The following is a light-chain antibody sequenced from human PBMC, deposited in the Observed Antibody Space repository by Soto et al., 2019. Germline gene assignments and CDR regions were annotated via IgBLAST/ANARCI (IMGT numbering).Light chain of an antibody. CDR3: QSYDSTLSARYV. CDR2: GNT. J-gene: IGLJ1*01. Sequence: QSVLTQPPSVSGAPGQRVTISCTGSSSNIGAGYDVHWYQQRPGTAPKLLIFGNTNRPSGVPDRFSGSKSGTSASLAITGLQAEDEGDYYCQSYDSTLSARYVFGTGNKVTVL. V-gene: IGLV1-40*01. CDR1: SSNIGAGYD.